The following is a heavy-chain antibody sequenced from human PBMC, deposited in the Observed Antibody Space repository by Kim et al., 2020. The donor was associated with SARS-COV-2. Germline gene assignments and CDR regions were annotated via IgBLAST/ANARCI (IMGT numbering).Heavy chain of an antibody. V-gene: IGHV4-39*01. CDR1: GGSISSSSYY. J-gene: IGHJ5*02. CDR3: ARLRITTTNWFDP. Sequence: SETLSLTCTVSGGSISSSSYYWGWIRQPPGKGLEWIGSIYYSGSTYYNPSLKSRVTISVDTSKNQFSLKLSSVTAADTAVYYCARLRITTTNWFDPWGQGTLVTVSS. CDR2: IYYSGST. D-gene: IGHD3-10*01.